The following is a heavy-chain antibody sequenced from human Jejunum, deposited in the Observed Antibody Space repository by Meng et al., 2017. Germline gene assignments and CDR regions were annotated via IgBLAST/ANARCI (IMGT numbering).Heavy chain of an antibody. J-gene: IGHJ4*02. Sequence: GESLKISCAASGFTVSSNYMNWVRQAPGKGLEWVSVIYGGGNTYYAESVKGRFTISRDNSKNTLYLQMNSLRAEDTAVYFCAGDGSGWYVAYWGQGTLVTVSS. CDR3: AGDGSGWYVAY. V-gene: IGHV3-66*02. CDR1: GFTVSSNY. CDR2: IYGGGNT. D-gene: IGHD6-19*01.